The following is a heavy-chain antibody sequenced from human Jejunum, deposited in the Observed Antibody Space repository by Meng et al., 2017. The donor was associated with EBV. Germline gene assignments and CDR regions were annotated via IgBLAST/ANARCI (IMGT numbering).Heavy chain of an antibody. CDR2: VSSNTGAT. CDR1: GDTLTGYY. D-gene: IGHD6-19*01. CDR3: AREIAAGSGWFFFDY. J-gene: IGHJ4*02. V-gene: IGHV1-2*06. Sequence: QVQLLQSGAEVKKPGASVMVSCKTSGDTLTGYYMHWVRQAPGQGLEWMGRVSSNTGATKYAEKFQGRGTLTRDTSINTAYMELSRLRSDDTAVYYCAREIAAGSGWFFFDYGGRGPLVTVAS.